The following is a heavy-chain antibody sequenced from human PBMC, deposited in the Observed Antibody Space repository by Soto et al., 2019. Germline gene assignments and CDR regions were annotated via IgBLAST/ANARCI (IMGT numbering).Heavy chain of an antibody. CDR3: ARAWTATAGWANWFDR. CDR1: GGSISGEGYY. CDR2: IYYSGST. J-gene: IGHJ5*02. D-gene: IGHD6-13*01. V-gene: IGHV4-31*03. Sequence: QVQLQESGPGLVEPSQTLSLTCTVSGGSISGEGYYWSWIRQYSGRGLEWIGYIYYSGSTYSNPSLKSRVTISVDTSKTQFFLKLTSVTAADTAVYYCARAWTATAGWANWFDRWGQGTLVTVSS.